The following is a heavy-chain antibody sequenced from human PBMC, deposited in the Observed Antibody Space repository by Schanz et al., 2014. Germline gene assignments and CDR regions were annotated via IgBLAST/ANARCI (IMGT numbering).Heavy chain of an antibody. CDR1: GFNFSSYS. CDR3: ARKVVATIGGYYDN. D-gene: IGHD5-12*01. Sequence: EVKMVESGGGLVKPGGSLRLSCAASGFNFSSYSLNWVRQAPGKGLEWVSYVSRSTPDIYYADSVKGRFTMSRDNAKNSVFLQMNSLRAEDTAVYYCARKVVATIGGYYDNWGQGTLVIVSS. V-gene: IGHV3-21*01. J-gene: IGHJ4*02. CDR2: VSRSTPDI.